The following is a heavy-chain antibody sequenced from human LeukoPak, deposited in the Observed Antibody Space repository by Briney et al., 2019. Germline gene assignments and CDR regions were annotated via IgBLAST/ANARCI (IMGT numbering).Heavy chain of an antibody. CDR1: GFTFSSYS. Sequence: GGSRGLSCAASGFTFSSYSMNWVRQAPGTGLEWVSSITSSSSHVYYADSVKGRFTISRDNAKNSLYLQMNSLKAEDTAVYYCARAEMTTITYPDYWGQGTPVTVSS. D-gene: IGHD5-24*01. V-gene: IGHV3-21*01. CDR2: ITSSSSHV. J-gene: IGHJ4*02. CDR3: ARAEMTTITYPDY.